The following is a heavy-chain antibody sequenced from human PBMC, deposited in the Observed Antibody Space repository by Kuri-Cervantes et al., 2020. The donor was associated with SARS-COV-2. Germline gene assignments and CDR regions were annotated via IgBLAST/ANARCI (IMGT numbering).Heavy chain of an antibody. CDR2: ISAYNGNT. Sequence: ASVKISCKASGYTFTSYGISWVRQAPGQGLEWMGWISAYNGNTNYAQKLQGRVSMTTDTSTSTAYMELRSLRSDDTAVYYCARDRLAVAGTTEHRHWGQGTLVTVSS. V-gene: IGHV1-18*01. CDR1: GYTFTSYG. CDR3: ARDRLAVAGTTEHRH. D-gene: IGHD6-13*01. J-gene: IGHJ1*01.